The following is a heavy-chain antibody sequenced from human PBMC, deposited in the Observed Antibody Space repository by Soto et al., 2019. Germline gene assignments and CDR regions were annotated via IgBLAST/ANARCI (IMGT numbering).Heavy chain of an antibody. CDR2: ISGGGDNT. CDR3: AKTLNYYGSGSPDY. V-gene: IGHV3-23*01. Sequence: XXSLRLSFAASAFTFSSYGMRWVLQAPGKGLEWVSAISGGGDNTYYADSVKGRFTISRDNSKNTLYLQMNSLTDEDTAVYYCAKTLNYYGSGSPDYWGQGTLVTVSS. D-gene: IGHD3-10*01. CDR1: AFTFSSYG. J-gene: IGHJ4*02.